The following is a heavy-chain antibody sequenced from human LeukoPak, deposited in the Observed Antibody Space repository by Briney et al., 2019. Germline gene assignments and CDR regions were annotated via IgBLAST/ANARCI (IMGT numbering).Heavy chain of an antibody. Sequence: GGSLRLSCAVSGFTFNGYGMHWVRQAPGKGLEWVAFIRYDGRNKNYADSVKGRFTISRDNSKNTLYLQMKSLRPEDTAVYYCAKVPDSGWFTYFDYWGQGTLVTVSS. J-gene: IGHJ4*02. D-gene: IGHD6-19*01. V-gene: IGHV3-30*02. CDR2: IRYDGRNK. CDR3: AKVPDSGWFTYFDY. CDR1: GFTFNGYG.